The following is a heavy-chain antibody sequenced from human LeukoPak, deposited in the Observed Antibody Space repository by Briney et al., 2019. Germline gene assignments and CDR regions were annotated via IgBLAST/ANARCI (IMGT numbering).Heavy chain of an antibody. CDR3: AKMLCSRTSCYGFDI. V-gene: IGHV4-59*01. D-gene: IGHD2-2*01. CDR2: IYYSGSS. Sequence: SETLSLTCTVSGGSISSYYWSWIRQPPGKGLEWIAYIYYSGSSNYNPSLKSRVTISLDTSKNQISLRLSSATAADTAVYYCAKMLCSRTSCYGFDIRGQGTMVTVSS. CDR1: GGSISSYY. J-gene: IGHJ3*02.